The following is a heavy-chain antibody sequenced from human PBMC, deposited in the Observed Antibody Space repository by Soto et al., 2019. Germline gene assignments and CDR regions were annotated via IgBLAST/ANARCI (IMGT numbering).Heavy chain of an antibody. V-gene: IGHV3-23*01. Sequence: PGGSLRLSCAASGFTFSSYAMSWVRQAPGKGLEWVSAISGTGGTTYYADSVKGRFTISRDNSKDTLYLQMNSLRVEDTAVYFCAKDPGSGSYLMRAFDTRGQGTMVTVSS. CDR1: GFTFSSYA. CDR3: AKDPGSGSYLMRAFDT. D-gene: IGHD3-10*01. CDR2: ISGTGGTT. J-gene: IGHJ3*02.